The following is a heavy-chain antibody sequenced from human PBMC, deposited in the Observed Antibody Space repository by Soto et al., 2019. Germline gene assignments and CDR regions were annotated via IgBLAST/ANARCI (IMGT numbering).Heavy chain of an antibody. CDR2: MNPDGSTK. Sequence: EAQLVESGGGLVQPGGSLRLSCAASGFTFSNSWMTWVRQTPGKGLEWVANMNPDGSTKNYVDSVKGRFTISRDNAQNSLYLQMTSLRAEDTAVFYCARPCNYCIDVWGRGTTVTVSS. J-gene: IGHJ6*03. V-gene: IGHV3-7*01. CDR1: GFTFSNSW. CDR3: ARPCNYCIDV.